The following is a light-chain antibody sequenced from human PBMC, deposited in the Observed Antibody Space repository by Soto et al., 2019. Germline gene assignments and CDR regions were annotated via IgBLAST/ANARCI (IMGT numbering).Light chain of an antibody. J-gene: IGLJ2*01. V-gene: IGLV2-14*03. CDR2: DVT. CDR1: SSDVGGYNH. CDR3: NSTTSTHTRV. Sequence: QSALTQPASVSGSPGQTITISCTGNSSDVGGYNHVSWYQQHPGKATKLMIYDVTHRPSGVSNRFSGSKPGNTASLAISWLQADDDAHSYCNSTTSTHTRVFGGGTKVTVL.